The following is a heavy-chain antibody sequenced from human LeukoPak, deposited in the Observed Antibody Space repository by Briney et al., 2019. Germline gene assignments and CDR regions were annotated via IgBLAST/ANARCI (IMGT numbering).Heavy chain of an antibody. J-gene: IGHJ4*02. CDR3: AREVANIVVVPSAAFGY. D-gene: IGHD2-2*01. CDR1: GYTFRTYG. V-gene: IGHV1-18*01. Sequence: ASVKVSCKASGYTFRTYGITWVRQAPGQGLEWMGWISAYNGNTNYAQKLQGRLTMTTDTSTSTAYMELRSLRSDDTAVYYCAREVANIVVVPSAAFGYWGQGTLVTVSS. CDR2: ISAYNGNT.